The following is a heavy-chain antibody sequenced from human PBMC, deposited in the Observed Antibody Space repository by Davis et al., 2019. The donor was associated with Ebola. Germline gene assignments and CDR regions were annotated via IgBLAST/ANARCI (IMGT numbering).Heavy chain of an antibody. CDR2: IIPIFGTT. CDR1: GGTFSSYA. Sequence: SVKVSCKASGGTFSSYAISWVRQAPGQGLEWMGGIIPIFGTTNYAQKFQGRVTITADKSTSTAYMELSSLRSEDTAVYYCAGGRTVRYYYYGMDVWGQGTTVTVSS. V-gene: IGHV1-69*06. CDR3: AGGRTVRYYYYGMDV. D-gene: IGHD4-17*01. J-gene: IGHJ6*02.